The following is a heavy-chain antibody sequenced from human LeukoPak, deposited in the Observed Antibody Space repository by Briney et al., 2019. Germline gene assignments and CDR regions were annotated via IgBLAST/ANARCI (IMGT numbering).Heavy chain of an antibody. CDR2: IYYSGNT. CDR1: GGSISSSSYY. J-gene: IGHJ4*02. CDR3: ASGYDSSGYTLKY. V-gene: IGHV4-39*01. D-gene: IGHD3-22*01. Sequence: KPSETLSLTCTVSGGSISSSSYYWGWIRQPPGKGLEWIASIYYSGNTDYNPSLKSRVTISVDASKNQFSLKLTSVTAADTAVFYCASGYDSSGYTLKYWGQGTLVTVSS.